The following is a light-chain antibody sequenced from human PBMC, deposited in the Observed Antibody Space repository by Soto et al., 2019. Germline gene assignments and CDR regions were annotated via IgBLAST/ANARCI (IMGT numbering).Light chain of an antibody. CDR1: QGIRFY. CDR3: QQSYSTRLYT. Sequence: DIQMTQSPSSLSASVGDRVTITCRASQGIRFYLNWYQHKPGKAPNLLIYGASSLQSGVPSRFSGSGSGTDFTLTISSLQPEDFATYYCQQSYSTRLYTFGQGTKLEIK. V-gene: IGKV1-39*01. J-gene: IGKJ2*01. CDR2: GAS.